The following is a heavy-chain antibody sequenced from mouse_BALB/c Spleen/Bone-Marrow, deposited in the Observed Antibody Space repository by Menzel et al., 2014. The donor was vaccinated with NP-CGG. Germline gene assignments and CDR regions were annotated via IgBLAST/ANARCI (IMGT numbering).Heavy chain of an antibody. J-gene: IGHJ2*01. CDR2: IDPANGNT. D-gene: IGHD1-1*01. CDR3: ARYYYGSSYFDY. Sequence: VQLKQSGAELVKPGASVKLSCTASGFNIKDTYMHWVKQRPEQGQEWIGRIDPANGNTKYDPKFQGKATITADTSSNTAYLQLSSLTSEDTAVYYCARYYYGSSYFDYWGQGTTLTVSS. V-gene: IGHV14-3*02. CDR1: GFNIKDTY.